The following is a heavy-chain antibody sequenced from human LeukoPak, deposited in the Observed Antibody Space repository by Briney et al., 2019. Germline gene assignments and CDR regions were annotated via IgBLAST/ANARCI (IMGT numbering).Heavy chain of an antibody. CDR1: GFTFSSYA. Sequence: GGSLRLSCAASGFTFSSYAMSWVRQAPGKGLEWVSAISGSGGSTYYADSVKGRFTISRDNSKNTLYLQMYSLRVEDTSIYYCVRDYIWGFDYWGQGTVVTVSS. J-gene: IGHJ4*02. CDR3: VRDYIWGFDY. CDR2: ISGSGGST. D-gene: IGHD7-27*01. V-gene: IGHV3-23*01.